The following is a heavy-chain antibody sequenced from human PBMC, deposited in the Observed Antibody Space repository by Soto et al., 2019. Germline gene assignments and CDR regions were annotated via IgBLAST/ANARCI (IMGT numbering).Heavy chain of an antibody. CDR2: IKEDGSEI. Sequence: EVQMVESGGGLVQPGGSLRLSCAASGFTFSRYWMYWGRQAPGKGLEWVANIKEDGSEINYVDSVKGRFTISRDNAKNSLYLQMNSLRVEDTAVYYCASSLLRGQGTLVTVSS. J-gene: IGHJ4*02. V-gene: IGHV3-7*01. CDR3: ASSLL. CDR1: GFTFSRYW.